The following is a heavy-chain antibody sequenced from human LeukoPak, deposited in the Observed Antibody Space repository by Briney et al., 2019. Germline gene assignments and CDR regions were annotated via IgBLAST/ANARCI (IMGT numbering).Heavy chain of an antibody. Sequence: PGGSLRLSCAASGFTFNSYSMNWVRQAPGKGLEWVSYISGSGSPIYYADSVKGRFTISRDNAKNSLYLQMNSLRAEDTAVYYCARDFLHLGGWGQGTMVTVSS. CDR3: ARDFLHLGG. CDR1: GFTFNSYS. D-gene: IGHD3-16*01. J-gene: IGHJ3*01. V-gene: IGHV3-48*01. CDR2: ISGSGSPI.